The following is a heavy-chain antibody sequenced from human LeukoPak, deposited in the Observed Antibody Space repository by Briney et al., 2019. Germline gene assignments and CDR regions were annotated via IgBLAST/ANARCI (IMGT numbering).Heavy chain of an antibody. CDR1: GGTFSSYA. CDR2: IIPIFGTA. D-gene: IGHD3-9*01. CDR3: ARSYYDILTGYLSPYYFDY. V-gene: IGHV1-69*06. Sequence: SVKVSCKASGGTFSSYAIIWVRQAPGQGVEWRGGIIPIFGTANYAQKFQGRVTITADKSTSTAYMELSSLRSEDTAVYYCARSYYDILTGYLSPYYFDYWGQGTLVTVSS. J-gene: IGHJ4*02.